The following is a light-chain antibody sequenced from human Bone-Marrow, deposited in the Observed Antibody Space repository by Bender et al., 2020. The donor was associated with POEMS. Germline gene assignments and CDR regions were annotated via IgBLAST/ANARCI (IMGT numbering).Light chain of an antibody. V-gene: IGLV3-10*01. Sequence: SYELTQPPSVSVSPGQTASITCSGGKLGGKYACWYQQKSGQAPVLVIYEDTKRPSGIPERFSASSSGTMTKLTISGAQVENEGDCLSFTTDSSGDHRVFGGGAMLTVL. CDR3: FTTDSSGDHRV. J-gene: IGLJ2*01. CDR2: EDT. CDR1: KLGGKY.